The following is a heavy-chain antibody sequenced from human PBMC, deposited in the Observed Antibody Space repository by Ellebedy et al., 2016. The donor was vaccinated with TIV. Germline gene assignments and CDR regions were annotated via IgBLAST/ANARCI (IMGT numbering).Heavy chain of an antibody. J-gene: IGHJ4*02. CDR3: ARDLYIGEYDVFDY. Sequence: DSVKGRFTISRDNAKNSLYLQMNSLRAEDTAVYYCARDLYIGEYDVFDYWGQGTLVTVSS. V-gene: IGHV3-21*01. D-gene: IGHD4-17*01.